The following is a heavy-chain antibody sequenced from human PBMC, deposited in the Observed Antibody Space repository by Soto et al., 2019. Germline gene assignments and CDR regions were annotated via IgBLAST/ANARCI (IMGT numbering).Heavy chain of an antibody. Sequence: AASVKVSCKASGGTFSSYAISWVRQAPGQGLEWMGGIIPIFGTANYAQKFQGRVTITADESTSTAYMELSSLRSEDTAVYYCARSPSSHCTNGVCYTYWFDPWGQGTLVTVSS. CDR2: IIPIFGTA. V-gene: IGHV1-69*13. J-gene: IGHJ5*02. CDR1: GGTFSSYA. D-gene: IGHD2-8*01. CDR3: ARSPSSHCTNGVCYTYWFDP.